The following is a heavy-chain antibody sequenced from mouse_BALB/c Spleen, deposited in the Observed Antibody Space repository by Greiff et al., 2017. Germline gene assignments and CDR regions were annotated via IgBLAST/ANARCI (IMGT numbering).Heavy chain of an antibody. CDR2: ISDGGSYT. J-gene: IGHJ4*01. CDR3: ARAHYYGSSPYYVMGY. CDR1: GFTFSSYG. Sequence: EVKVVESGGGLVQPGGSLKLSCAASGFTFSSYGMSWVRQTPEKRLEWVATISDGGSYTYYPDSVKGRFTISRDNAKNNLYLQMSSLKSEDTAMYYCARAHYYGSSPYYVMGYWGQGTSVTVSS. D-gene: IGHD1-1*01. V-gene: IGHV5-6*03.